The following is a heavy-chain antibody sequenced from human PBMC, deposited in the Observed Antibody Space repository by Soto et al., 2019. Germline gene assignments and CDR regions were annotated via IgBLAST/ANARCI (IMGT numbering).Heavy chain of an antibody. J-gene: IGHJ4*02. CDR1: GFTFSSYA. CDR3: AKDWCSGTTCYCLEN. Sequence: EVQLLESGGGLVQPGGSLRLSCAASGFTFSSYAMSWVRQAPGKGLEWVSSVSGSSGSKSYAVSGKGRFTISRDNSKSTVYLQMNSLRAEDTAVYFCAKDWCSGTTCYCLENWGQGTLVTVSS. V-gene: IGHV3-23*01. CDR2: VSGSSGSK. D-gene: IGHD1-7*01.